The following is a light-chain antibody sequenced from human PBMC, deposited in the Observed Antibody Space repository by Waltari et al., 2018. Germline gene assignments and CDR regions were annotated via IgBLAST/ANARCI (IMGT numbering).Light chain of an antibody. Sequence: DIQMTQSPSSLSASVGDRVTITCRASQSIRKYLNWYQQKPGKAPKLLIYAATNLQSGVPSRFSGSGSGTDFTLTMSSLQTEDFATYYCQQSYIMPITFGQGTRLEIK. CDR3: QQSYIMPIT. V-gene: IGKV1-39*01. CDR1: QSIRKY. CDR2: AAT. J-gene: IGKJ5*01.